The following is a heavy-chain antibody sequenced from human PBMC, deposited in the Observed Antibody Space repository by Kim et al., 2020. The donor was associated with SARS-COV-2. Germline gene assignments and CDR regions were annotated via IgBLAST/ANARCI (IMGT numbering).Heavy chain of an antibody. Sequence: SETLSLTCTVSGGSISSGGYYWSWIRQHPGKGLEWIGYIYYSGSTYYNPSLKSRVTISVDTSKNQFSLKLSSVTAADTAVYYCARSPGSYYRPHYYYYYGMDVWGQGTTVTVSS. CDR1: GGSISSGGYY. V-gene: IGHV4-31*03. D-gene: IGHD3-10*01. CDR3: ARSPGSYYRPHYYYYYGMDV. J-gene: IGHJ6*02. CDR2: IYYSGST.